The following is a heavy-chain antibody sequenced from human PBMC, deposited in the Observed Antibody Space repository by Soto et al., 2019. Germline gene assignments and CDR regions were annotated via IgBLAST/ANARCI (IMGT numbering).Heavy chain of an antibody. V-gene: IGHV4-4*07. Sequence: SETLSLTCTVSGGSISSYYWSWIRQPAGKGLEWIGRIYTSGSTNYNPSLKSRVTMSVDTSKNQFSLKLSSVTAADTAVYYCARDLGGEYYYDSSGFGAFDIWGQGTMVTVSS. CDR3: ARDLGGEYYYDSSGFGAFDI. J-gene: IGHJ3*02. CDR1: GGSISSYY. CDR2: IYTSGST. D-gene: IGHD3-22*01.